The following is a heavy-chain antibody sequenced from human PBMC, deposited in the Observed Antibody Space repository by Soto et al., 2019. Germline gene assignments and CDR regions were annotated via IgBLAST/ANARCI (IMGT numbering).Heavy chain of an antibody. CDR1: GGSFSGYY. V-gene: IGHV4-34*01. J-gene: IGHJ4*02. D-gene: IGHD1-26*01. CDR3: ARFEWELYGVDY. CDR2: INHSGST. Sequence: SETLSLTCAVYGGSFSGYYWSWIRQPPGKGLEWIGEINHSGSTNYNPSLKSRVTISVDTSKNQSSLKLSSVTAADTAVYYCARFEWELYGVDYWGQGTLVTVSS.